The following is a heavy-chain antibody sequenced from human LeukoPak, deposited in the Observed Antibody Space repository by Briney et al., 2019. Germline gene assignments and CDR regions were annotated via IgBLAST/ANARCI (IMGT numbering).Heavy chain of an antibody. Sequence: GGSLRLSCAASGFTFSSYGMSWVRQAPGKGLQWVSAISGSCGSTYYADSVKGRFTISRDNSKNTLYLQMNSLRAEDTAVYYCAKDLVCRFTLTSCDRDYWGQGTLVTVSS. CDR2: ISGSCGST. J-gene: IGHJ4*02. V-gene: IGHV3-23*01. CDR3: AKDLVCRFTLTSCDRDY. D-gene: IGHD2-2*01. CDR1: GFTFSSYG.